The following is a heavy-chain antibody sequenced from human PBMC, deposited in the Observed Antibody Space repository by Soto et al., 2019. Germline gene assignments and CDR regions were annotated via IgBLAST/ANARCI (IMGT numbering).Heavy chain of an antibody. J-gene: IGHJ6*04. D-gene: IGHD6-6*01. CDR2: ISAYNGNT. V-gene: IGHV1-18*01. CDR3: AREGPGSRSSGTATNLKHYYGMAV. Sequence: ASVKVSCKASGYTFTSYGISWVRQAPGQGLEWMGWISAYNGNTNYAQKLQGRVTMTTDTSTSTAYMELRSLRSDDTAVYYCAREGPGSRSSGTATNLKHYYGMAVWGKGTTVTVSS. CDR1: GYTFTSYG.